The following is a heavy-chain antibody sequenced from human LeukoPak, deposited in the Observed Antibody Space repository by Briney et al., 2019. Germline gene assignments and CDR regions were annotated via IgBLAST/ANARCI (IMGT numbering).Heavy chain of an antibody. Sequence: RSGGSLRLSCAASGFTVSGNYMSWVRQAPGKGLEWVSVIYSGGSTNYADSVKGRFTISRDNSKNTLFLQMNSLRPDDTALYYCAKTSDQLLYSKFDFWGQGTLVTVSS. CDR1: GFTVSGNY. CDR3: AKTSDQLLYSKFDF. J-gene: IGHJ4*02. CDR2: IYSGGST. D-gene: IGHD2-2*02. V-gene: IGHV3-66*02.